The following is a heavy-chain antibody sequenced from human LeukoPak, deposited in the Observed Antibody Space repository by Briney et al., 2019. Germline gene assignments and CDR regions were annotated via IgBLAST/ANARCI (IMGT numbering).Heavy chain of an antibody. D-gene: IGHD6-19*01. CDR2: INNDASSA. CDR1: GFTFSSSW. V-gene: IGHV3-74*01. J-gene: IGHJ4*02. Sequence: PGGSLRLSCAASGFTFSSSWMHWVRQTPGKGLVWVSHINNDASSATYADSVKGRFTISRDNAKNTLYLQMNSLRAEDTAVYYCARGFAGYSSGWLDFDYWGQGTLVTVSS. CDR3: ARGFAGYSSGWLDFDY.